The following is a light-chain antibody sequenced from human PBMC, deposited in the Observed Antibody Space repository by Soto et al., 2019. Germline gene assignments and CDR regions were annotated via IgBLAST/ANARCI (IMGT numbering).Light chain of an antibody. Sequence: QSALTHPASVSGSPGQSIAISCSGTSSDVGDYKSVSWYQRHPGKVPKLVIFEVSNRPSGVSNRFSGSKSGNTASLTISGLQPEDEADYYCSSYINTNTLVFGGGTKVTVL. J-gene: IGLJ2*01. CDR1: SSDVGDYKS. CDR2: EVS. V-gene: IGLV2-14*01. CDR3: SSYINTNTLV.